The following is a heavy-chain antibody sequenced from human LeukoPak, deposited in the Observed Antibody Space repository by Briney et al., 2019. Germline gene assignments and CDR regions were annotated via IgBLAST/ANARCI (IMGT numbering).Heavy chain of an antibody. V-gene: IGHV3-23*01. CDR2: ISGSGGST. CDR1: GFTFSSYA. D-gene: IGHD3-22*01. Sequence: GGSMGLSCAASGFTFSSYAMSWVRQAPGKGLEWVSAISGSGGSTYYADSVKGRFTISRDNSKNTLYLQMNSLRAEDTAVYYCAKKPGLDYDSSGYEGYWGQGTLVTVSS. J-gene: IGHJ4*02. CDR3: AKKPGLDYDSSGYEGY.